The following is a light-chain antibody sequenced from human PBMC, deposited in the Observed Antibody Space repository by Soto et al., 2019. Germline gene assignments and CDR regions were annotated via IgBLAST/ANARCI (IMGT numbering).Light chain of an antibody. CDR2: GAS. J-gene: IGKJ1*01. V-gene: IGKV3-15*01. CDR1: QSVSSN. CDR3: QQYNNWPPWT. Sequence: VMTQSPATLSVSQGERGTLSCRASQSVSSNLAWYQQKPGQAPRLLIYGASTRATGIPARFSGSGSGTEFTLTISSLQSEDFAVYYCQQYNNWPPWTFGQGTRVDIK.